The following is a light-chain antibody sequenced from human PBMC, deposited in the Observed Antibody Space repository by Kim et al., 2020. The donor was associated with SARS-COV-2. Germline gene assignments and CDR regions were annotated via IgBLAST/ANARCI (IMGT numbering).Light chain of an antibody. CDR2: SNN. CDR3: AAWDDSLNGWV. Sequence: GQRVTISCSGSSSNIGSNTVNWYQQLPGTAPKLLIYSNNKRPSGVPDRFSGSKSGTSASLAISGLQSEDEADYSCAAWDDSLNGWVFGGGTQLTVL. V-gene: IGLV1-44*01. CDR1: SSNIGSNT. J-gene: IGLJ3*02.